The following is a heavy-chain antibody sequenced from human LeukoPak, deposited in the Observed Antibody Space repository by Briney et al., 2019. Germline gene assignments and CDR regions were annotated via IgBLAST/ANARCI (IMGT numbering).Heavy chain of an antibody. CDR3: ARDREEVGATYSYWYFDP. CDR2: IGTAGDT. D-gene: IGHD1-26*01. J-gene: IGHJ2*01. V-gene: IGHV3-13*01. CDR1: GFTFSSYD. Sequence: PGGSLRLSCAASGFTFSSYDMHWVRQATGKGLEWVSAIGTAGDTYYPGSVKGRFTISRENAKNSLYLQMNSLRAEDTAVYYCARDREEVGATYSYWYFDPWGRGTLVTVSS.